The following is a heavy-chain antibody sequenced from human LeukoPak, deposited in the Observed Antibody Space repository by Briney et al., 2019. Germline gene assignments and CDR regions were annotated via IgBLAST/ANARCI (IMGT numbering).Heavy chain of an antibody. D-gene: IGHD3-16*01. V-gene: IGHV1-18*01. CDR1: GYTFTSYG. CDR2: ISAYNGNT. Sequence: GASVKVSSKASGYTFTSYGITWVRQAPGQGLEWMGWISAYNGNTNYAQNLQGRVTMTTDTSTRTAYMELRSLRSDDTAVYYCARVDHGGTFDIWGQGTMVTVSS. J-gene: IGHJ3*02. CDR3: ARVDHGGTFDI.